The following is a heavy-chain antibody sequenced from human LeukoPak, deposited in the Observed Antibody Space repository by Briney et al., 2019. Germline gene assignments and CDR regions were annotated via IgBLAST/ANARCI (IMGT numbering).Heavy chain of an antibody. Sequence: GGPLRLSCAASGFTFSSYWMHWVRQAPGKGLEWVSRISTDGTISAYADSVKGRFIISRDNAKDTLYLQMHSLRADDTAMYYCAISRWSGYCSAWGQGTLVTVSS. CDR1: GFTFSSYW. CDR3: AISRWSGYCSA. V-gene: IGHV3-74*01. CDR2: ISTDGTIS. D-gene: IGHD3-3*01. J-gene: IGHJ4*02.